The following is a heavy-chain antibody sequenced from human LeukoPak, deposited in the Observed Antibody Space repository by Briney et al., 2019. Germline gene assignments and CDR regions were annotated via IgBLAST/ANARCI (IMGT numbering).Heavy chain of an antibody. V-gene: IGHV3-48*03. CDR1: GFTFSSYE. J-gene: IGHJ4*02. Sequence: PGGSLRLSCAASGFTFSSYEMIWVRQAPGKGLEWISYISSNGSNTYYADSLKVRFTISRDNAKNSLYLQMNSLRAEDTAVYYCARDGQRWPIYYWGQGTLVTVSS. CDR3: ARDGQRWPIYY. D-gene: IGHD6-19*01. CDR2: ISSNGSNT.